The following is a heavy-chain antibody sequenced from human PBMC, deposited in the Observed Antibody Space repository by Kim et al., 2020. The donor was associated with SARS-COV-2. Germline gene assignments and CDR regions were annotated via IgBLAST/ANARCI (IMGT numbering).Heavy chain of an antibody. Sequence: GGSLRLSCAASGFMFSRYWMIWVRQAPGKGLEWVASMNQDGTARHYVDSVKGRFTISRDNAKNLLFLQMDSLRAEDTAVYYCARDSGPHTFDHWGQGTLVTVSS. CDR2: MNQDGTAR. CDR3: ARDSGPHTFDH. J-gene: IGHJ4*02. V-gene: IGHV3-7*03. CDR1: GFMFSRYW.